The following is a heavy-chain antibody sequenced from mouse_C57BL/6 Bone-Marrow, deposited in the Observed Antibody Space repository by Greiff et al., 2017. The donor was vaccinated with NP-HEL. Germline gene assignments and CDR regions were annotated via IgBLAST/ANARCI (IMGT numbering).Heavy chain of an antibody. CDR1: GFTFSSYA. J-gene: IGHJ2*01. V-gene: IGHV5-4*01. CDR2: ISDGGSYT. D-gene: IGHD2-13*01. CDR3: ARDGDYIPAFDY. Sequence: EVQRVESGGGLVKPGGSLKLSCAASGFTFSSYAMSWVRQTPEKRLEWVATISDGGSYTYYPDNVKGRFTISRDNAKNNLYLQMSHLKSEDTAMYYCARDGDYIPAFDYWGQGTTLTVSS.